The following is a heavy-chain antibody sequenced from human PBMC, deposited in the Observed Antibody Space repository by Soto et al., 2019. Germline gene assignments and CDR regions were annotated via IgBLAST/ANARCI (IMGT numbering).Heavy chain of an antibody. J-gene: IGHJ4*02. D-gene: IGHD6-13*01. CDR2: IFWDDDK. Sequence: SGPKLGSPTQRLTLSCSFSAFSLSTSGVGVGWIRQPPGKALEWLGIIFWDDDKRYSPSLKSRLTITKDTSKNQVVLTMTNMDPVYTATYYCAHYSSTSSFVYWGQGTLVT. CDR3: AHYSSTSSFVY. CDR1: AFSLSTSGVG. V-gene: IGHV2-5*02.